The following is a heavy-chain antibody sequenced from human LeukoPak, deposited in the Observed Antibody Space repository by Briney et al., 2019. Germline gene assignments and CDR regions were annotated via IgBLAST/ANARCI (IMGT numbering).Heavy chain of an antibody. Sequence: SQTLSLTCTVSGGSLSSGSYYWSWVRQPAAKGLEWIARIYSSGSINYNPSLKSRVTISVDTYKNQFSVKLSSVTAADTAVYYCARIPSLGRYYFDYWGQGTLVTVSS. J-gene: IGHJ4*02. CDR3: ARIPSLGRYYFDY. D-gene: IGHD3-16*01. V-gene: IGHV4-61*02. CDR2: IYSSGSI. CDR1: GGSLSSGSYY.